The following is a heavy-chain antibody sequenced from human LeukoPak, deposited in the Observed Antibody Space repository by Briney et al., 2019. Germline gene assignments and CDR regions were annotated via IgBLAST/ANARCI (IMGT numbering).Heavy chain of an antibody. CDR3: ARDLDENDWEGFFDN. D-gene: IGHD3-16*01. Sequence: TGGSLRLSCVASGFTFINYAMHWVRQAPGEGLEWVAAISNDGSKKSYADSVKGRLTISRDNSKYMLYLQMSSLRPEDTAVYYCARDLDENDWEGFFDNWGQGTLVTVSS. CDR1: GFTFINYA. CDR2: ISNDGSKK. J-gene: IGHJ4*02. V-gene: IGHV3-30-3*01.